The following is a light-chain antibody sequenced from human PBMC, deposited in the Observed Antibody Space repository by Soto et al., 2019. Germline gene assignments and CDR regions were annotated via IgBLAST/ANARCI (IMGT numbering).Light chain of an antibody. J-gene: IGLJ2*01. V-gene: IGLV2-8*01. CDR2: EVN. Sequence: QSALTQPPSASGSPGQAVTISCTGTSSDVGGSKYVSWYQQHPGKAPKLLIYEVNRRPSGVPDRFSGSKSGNTASLTVSGLQADDEADYYCSSHAGSKNVVFGGGTKLTVL. CDR3: SSHAGSKNVV. CDR1: SSDVGGSKY.